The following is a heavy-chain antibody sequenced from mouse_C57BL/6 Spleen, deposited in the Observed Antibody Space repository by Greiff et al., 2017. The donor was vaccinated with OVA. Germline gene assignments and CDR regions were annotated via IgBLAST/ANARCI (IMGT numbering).Heavy chain of an antibody. V-gene: IGHV1-64*01. J-gene: IGHJ2*01. D-gene: IGHD2-4*01. CDR2: IHPNSGST. Sequence: QVQLKQPGAELVKPGASVKLSCKASGYTFTSYWMHWVKQRPGQGLEWIGMIHPNSGSTNYNEKFKSKATLTVDKSSSTAYMQLSSLTSEDSAVYYCARYDYDSDFDYWGQGTTLTVSS. CDR3: ARYDYDSDFDY. CDR1: GYTFTSYW.